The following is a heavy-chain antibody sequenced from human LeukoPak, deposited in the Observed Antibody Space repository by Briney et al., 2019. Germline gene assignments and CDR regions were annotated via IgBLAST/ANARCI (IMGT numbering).Heavy chain of an antibody. J-gene: IGHJ4*02. CDR3: ARCRDYYDSRGYYSQFDY. Sequence: SETLSLTCAVSGYSISSGYYWGWIRQPPGKGLEWIGSIYHSGSTYYNPSLKSRVTISVDTSKNQFSLKLSSLTAADTAVYYCARCRDYYDSRGYYSQFDYWGQGTLVTVSS. CDR1: GYSISSGYY. CDR2: IYHSGST. D-gene: IGHD3-22*01. V-gene: IGHV4-38-2*01.